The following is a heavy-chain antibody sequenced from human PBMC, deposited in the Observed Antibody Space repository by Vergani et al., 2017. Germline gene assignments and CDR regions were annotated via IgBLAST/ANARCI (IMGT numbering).Heavy chain of an antibody. J-gene: IGHJ3*02. CDR3: ARHLRQLARNDVFDI. CDR1: GMSISNNNYY. Sequence: QLQLQESGPRLVKPSETLSLTCSLSGMSISNNNYYWGWIRQPPVKGLEWIGSIYDSRNNNYSPSLKSRVSISVDTSKNQFSLNLTSVTAADTAVYYCARHLRQLARNDVFDIWGHGTLVTVSS. V-gene: IGHV4-39*01. CDR2: IYDSRNN. D-gene: IGHD6-6*01.